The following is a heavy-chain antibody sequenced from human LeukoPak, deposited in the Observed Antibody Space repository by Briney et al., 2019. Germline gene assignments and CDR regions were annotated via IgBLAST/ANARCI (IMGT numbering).Heavy chain of an antibody. CDR1: GYTFTSYG. Sequence: VASVKVSCKASGYTFTSYGISWVRQAPGQGLEWMGWISAYNGNTNYAQKLQGRVTMTTDTSTSTAYMELRSLRSDDTAVYYCARDVLLWFGELFESTFYGMDVWGQGTTVTVSS. CDR3: ARDVLLWFGELFESTFYGMDV. V-gene: IGHV1-18*01. CDR2: ISAYNGNT. J-gene: IGHJ6*02. D-gene: IGHD3-10*01.